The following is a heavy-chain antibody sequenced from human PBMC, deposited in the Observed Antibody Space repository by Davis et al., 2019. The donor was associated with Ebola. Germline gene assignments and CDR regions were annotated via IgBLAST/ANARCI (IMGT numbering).Heavy chain of an antibody. CDR2: IYTSGST. V-gene: IGHV4-61*09. Sequence: PSETLSLTCTVSGGSISSGSYYWSWIRQPAGKGLEWIGHIYTSGSTNYNPSLKSRVTISVDTSKNQFSLKLSSVTAADTAVYYCARYSTEVGANYFDYWGQGTLVTVSS. D-gene: IGHD1-26*01. CDR1: GGSISSGSYY. J-gene: IGHJ4*02. CDR3: ARYSTEVGANYFDY.